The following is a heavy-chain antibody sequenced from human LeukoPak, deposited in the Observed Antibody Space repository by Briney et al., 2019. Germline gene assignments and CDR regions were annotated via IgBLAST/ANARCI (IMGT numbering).Heavy chain of an antibody. J-gene: IGHJ6*03. V-gene: IGHV1-18*01. CDR3: ARDRHIAAAVYYYYMDV. Sequence: ASVKVSCKASGYTFTSYIISWVRQAPGQGVEWMGWIKAYNGNTDYAQRVQGRVTMTTDTSTSTGNMELRSLRSDDTAVYYCARDRHIAAAVYYYYMDVWGKGTPVTVSS. CDR1: GYTFTSYI. CDR2: IKAYNGNT. D-gene: IGHD6-13*01.